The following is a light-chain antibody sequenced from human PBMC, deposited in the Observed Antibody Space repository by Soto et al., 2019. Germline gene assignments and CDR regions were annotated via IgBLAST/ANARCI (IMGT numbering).Light chain of an antibody. CDR3: QQYDNLPIT. J-gene: IGKJ5*01. CDR1: QDISNY. Sequence: DIQMTQSPSSLSASVGDRVTITCQARQDISNYLNWYQQKPGKAPKLLIYDASNLETGVPTRFSGSGSGTDFNFTISSLQPEDIATYYCQQYDNLPITFGQGTRLEIK. V-gene: IGKV1-33*01. CDR2: DAS.